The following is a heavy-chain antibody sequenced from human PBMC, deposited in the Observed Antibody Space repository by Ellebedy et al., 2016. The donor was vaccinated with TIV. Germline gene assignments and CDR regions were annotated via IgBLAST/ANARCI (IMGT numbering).Heavy chain of an antibody. V-gene: IGHV1-18*01. D-gene: IGHD5-12*01. CDR1: GFTLTSYG. Sequence: ASVKVSCKASGFTLTSYGFSWVRQAPGQGLEWVGWISAYTGDTEYAQKFQGRVTVTTDTSTSKAYMELTSLRSDDTAVYYCARDMVQGMVAKYLWFDYWGQGTPVTVSS. CDR3: ARDMVQGMVAKYLWFDY. CDR2: ISAYTGDT. J-gene: IGHJ4*02.